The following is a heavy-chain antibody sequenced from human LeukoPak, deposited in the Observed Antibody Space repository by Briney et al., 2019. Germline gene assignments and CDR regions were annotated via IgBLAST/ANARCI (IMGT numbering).Heavy chain of an antibody. J-gene: IGHJ6*03. V-gene: IGHV1-18*04. CDR3: ARQGALTASTDSFYYYYMDV. D-gene: IGHD6-13*01. CDR2: ISFECCNL. CDR1: GYTLTSYR. Sequence: ASVKVSCKASGYTLTSYRISWVRQAPGQGLEGVGLISFECCNLNYAQKLQGRVTMTTHRSRSTAFVELRSLRLGDTAVYYCARQGALTASTDSFYYYYMDVWGKGTTVIVS.